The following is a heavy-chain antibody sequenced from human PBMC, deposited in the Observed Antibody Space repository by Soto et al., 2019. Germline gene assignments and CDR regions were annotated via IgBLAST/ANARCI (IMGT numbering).Heavy chain of an antibody. CDR1: GGTVSSGSYY. V-gene: IGHV4-61*01. D-gene: IGHD3-3*01. Sequence: SETLSLTCTVSGGTVSSGSYYWSWIRQPPGKGLEWIGYIYYSGSTNYNPSLKSRVTISVDTSKNQFSLKLSSVTAADTAVYYCARSRTYYDFWSGSLYYYGMDVWGQGTTVTVSS. CDR2: IYYSGST. J-gene: IGHJ6*02. CDR3: ARSRTYYDFWSGSLYYYGMDV.